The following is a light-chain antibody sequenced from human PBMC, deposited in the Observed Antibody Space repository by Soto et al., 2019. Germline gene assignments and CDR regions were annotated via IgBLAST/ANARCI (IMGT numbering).Light chain of an antibody. CDR1: QSVSSSY. CDR2: GAS. J-gene: IGKJ3*01. Sequence: EIVLTQSPGTLSLSPGERATLSCRASQSVSSSYLAWYQQKPGQAPRLLIYGASSRATGIPDRFSGSGSGTDFTLTISRLEPDDFAVYYCQQYGSSPHTFGPGTKVDIK. V-gene: IGKV3-20*01. CDR3: QQYGSSPHT.